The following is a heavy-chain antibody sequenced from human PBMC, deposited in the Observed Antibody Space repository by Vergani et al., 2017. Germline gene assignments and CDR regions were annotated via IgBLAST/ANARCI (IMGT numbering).Heavy chain of an antibody. V-gene: IGHV1-69*02. D-gene: IGHD3-22*01. CDR3: TRGWYYDSIAYWAY. Sequence: QVQLVQSGAEVKKPGSSVKVSCKASGGTFSSYTISWVRQAPGQGLEWIGRIIPILGIANYAQKFQGRVTITADKSTSTAYMELSSLRSEDTAVYYCTRGWYYDSIAYWAYWGQGTLVTVSS. CDR1: GGTFSSYT. J-gene: IGHJ4*02. CDR2: IIPILGIA.